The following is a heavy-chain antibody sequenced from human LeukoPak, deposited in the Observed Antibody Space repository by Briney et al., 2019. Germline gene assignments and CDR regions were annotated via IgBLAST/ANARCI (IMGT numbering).Heavy chain of an antibody. J-gene: IGHJ5*02. Sequence: PGGSLRLSCTASGFTFSNYWMTWVRRAPGKGLEWVAVISYDGSNKYYADSVKGRFTISRDNSKNTLYLQMNSLRAEDTAVYYCAREQLVGWFDPWGQGTLVTVSS. D-gene: IGHD6-6*01. CDR3: AREQLVGWFDP. V-gene: IGHV3-30*01. CDR1: GFTFSNYW. CDR2: ISYDGSNK.